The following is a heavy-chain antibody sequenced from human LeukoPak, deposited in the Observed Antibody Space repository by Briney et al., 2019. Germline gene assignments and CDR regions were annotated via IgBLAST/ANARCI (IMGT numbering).Heavy chain of an antibody. D-gene: IGHD5-12*01. V-gene: IGHV1-2*02. J-gene: IGHJ4*02. Sequence: ASVKVSCKASGYTFTGYYMHWVRQAPGQGLEWMGWINPNSGGTNYAQKFQGRVTMTRGTSISTAYMELSRLRSDDTAVYYCARDLIVATPFDYWGQGTLVTVSS. CDR1: GYTFTGYY. CDR3: ARDLIVATPFDY. CDR2: INPNSGGT.